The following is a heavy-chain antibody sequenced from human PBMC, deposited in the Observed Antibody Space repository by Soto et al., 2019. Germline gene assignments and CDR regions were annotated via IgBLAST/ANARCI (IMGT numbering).Heavy chain of an antibody. J-gene: IGHJ4*02. CDR2: IIPIFGTA. CDR1: GGTFSSYA. Sequence: QVQLVQSGAEVKKPGSSVKVSCKASGGTFSSYAISWVRQAPGQGLEWMGGIIPIFGTANYAQKFQGRVTSTAGESTSSASRDLCSLRSEDTAADYCARRDSGWLQFPYYFDYWGQGTLVTVSS. D-gene: IGHD5-12*01. V-gene: IGHV1-69*12. CDR3: ARRDSGWLQFPYYFDY.